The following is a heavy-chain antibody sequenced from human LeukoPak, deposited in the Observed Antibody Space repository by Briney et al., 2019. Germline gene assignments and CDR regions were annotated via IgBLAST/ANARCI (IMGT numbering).Heavy chain of an antibody. CDR2: INPNSGGT. Sequence: ASVKVSCKASGYTFTGYYMHWVRQAPGQGLEWMGWINPNSGGTNYAQKFQGRVTMTRDTSISTAYMELSRLRSDDTAVYYCARVDIAVGGFDPWGQATLVTVSS. CDR1: GYTFTGYY. J-gene: IGHJ5*02. D-gene: IGHD6-19*01. V-gene: IGHV1-2*02. CDR3: ARVDIAVGGFDP.